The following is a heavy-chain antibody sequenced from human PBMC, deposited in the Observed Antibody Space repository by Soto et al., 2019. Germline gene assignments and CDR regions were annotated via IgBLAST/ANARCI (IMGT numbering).Heavy chain of an antibody. D-gene: IGHD3-9*01. Sequence: QITLKESGPTLVRPTQTLTLTCAFSGFSLSTSGVGVGWIRQPPGKALEWLAVIYWDDSKHYSPSLRSRLTITKYTSKNHVGLTMTNMDPMDTGTYYCAHKGPEDWPLDYWGQGTLVTVSS. CDR2: IYWDDSK. J-gene: IGHJ4*02. V-gene: IGHV2-5*02. CDR1: GFSLSTSGVG. CDR3: AHKGPEDWPLDY.